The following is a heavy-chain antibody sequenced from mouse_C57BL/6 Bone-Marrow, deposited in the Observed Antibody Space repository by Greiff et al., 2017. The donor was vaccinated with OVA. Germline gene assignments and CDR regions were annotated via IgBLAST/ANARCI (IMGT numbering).Heavy chain of an antibody. Sequence: VQLQQSGAELVRPGASVTLSCKASGYTFTDYEMHWVKQTPVHGLEWIGAIDPETGGTSYNQKFKGQAILTADKSSSTAYMELRSLTSEDSAVEYCTRGYGNYYAMEYWGQGTSVTVSS. V-gene: IGHV1-15*01. CDR1: GYTFTDYE. CDR2: IDPETGGT. CDR3: TRGYGNYYAMEY. D-gene: IGHD2-1*01. J-gene: IGHJ4*01.